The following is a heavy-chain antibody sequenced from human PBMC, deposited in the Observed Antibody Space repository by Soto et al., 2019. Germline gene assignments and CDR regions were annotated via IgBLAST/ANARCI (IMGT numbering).Heavy chain of an antibody. CDR3: ARVPDYYGSGSYYNFDY. J-gene: IGHJ4*02. V-gene: IGHV4-31*03. Sequence: LSLTCTVSGGSISSGGYYWSWIRQHPGKGLEWIGYIYYSGSTYYNPSLKSRVTISVDTSKNQFSLKLSSVTAADTAVYYCARVPDYYGSGSYYNFDYWGQGTLVTVSS. D-gene: IGHD3-10*01. CDR1: GGSISSGGYY. CDR2: IYYSGST.